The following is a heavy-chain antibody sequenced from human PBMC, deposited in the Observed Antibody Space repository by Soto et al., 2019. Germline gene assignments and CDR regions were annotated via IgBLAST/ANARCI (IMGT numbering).Heavy chain of an antibody. Sequence: SVKVSCKASGGTFSSYAISSVRQAPGQGLEWMGGIIPIFGTANYAQKFQGRVTITADESTSTAYMELSSLRSEDTAVYYCARVSYDFWSGYNPSYYYGMDVWGQGSTVTV. CDR2: IIPIFGTA. V-gene: IGHV1-69*13. CDR3: ARVSYDFWSGYNPSYYYGMDV. CDR1: GGTFSSYA. D-gene: IGHD3-3*01. J-gene: IGHJ6*02.